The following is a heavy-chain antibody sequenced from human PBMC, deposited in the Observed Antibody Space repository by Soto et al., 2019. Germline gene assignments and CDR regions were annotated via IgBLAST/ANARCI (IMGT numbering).Heavy chain of an antibody. D-gene: IGHD7-27*01. J-gene: IGHJ2*01. Sequence: SETLSLTCAVYGGSFSGYYWSWIRQPPGKGLEWIWEINHSGSTNYNPSLKSRVTILVDTSKNQFSLKLSFMTAADTAVYYCTMVLKLGSWYYYHWGRGTLVTVSS. V-gene: IGHV4-34*01. CDR3: TMVLKLGSWYYYH. CDR1: GGSFSGYY. CDR2: INHSGST.